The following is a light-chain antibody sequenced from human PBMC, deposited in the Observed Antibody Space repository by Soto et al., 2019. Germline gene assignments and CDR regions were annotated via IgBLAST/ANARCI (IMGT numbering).Light chain of an antibody. CDR1: QSVSSN. Sequence: EIVVTQSPGTLSLSPGERATLSCRASQSVSSNYLAWYQQKPGQAPRLLIYGASSRATGIPDRFSGSGSGTEFTLTISSLQSEDFAVYYCQQYNNWPWTFGQGSNVDIK. CDR3: QQYNNWPWT. CDR2: GAS. V-gene: IGKV3D-15*01. J-gene: IGKJ1*01.